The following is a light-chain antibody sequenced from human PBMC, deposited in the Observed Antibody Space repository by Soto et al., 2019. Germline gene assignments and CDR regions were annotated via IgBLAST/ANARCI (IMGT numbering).Light chain of an antibody. J-gene: IGLJ1*01. CDR1: SRDIGGYNF. Sequence: QSALTQPASVSGTPGQSITISCTGTSRDIGGYNFVSWYQQHPGKAPKLMIYGVSNRPSGVSDRFSGSKSGNTVSLTISGLLAEFEADYYCRLYTSTSAYVFGIGSKVIGL. CDR3: RLYTSTSAYV. CDR2: GVS. V-gene: IGLV2-14*01.